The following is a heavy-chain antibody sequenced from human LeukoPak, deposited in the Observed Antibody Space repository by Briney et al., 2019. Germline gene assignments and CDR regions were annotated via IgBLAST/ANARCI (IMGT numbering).Heavy chain of an antibody. D-gene: IGHD3-3*01. CDR1: GFTFTGHS. CDR2: IRSKANSYAT. V-gene: IGHV3-73*01. CDR3: TSPITIFGVVAKNY. J-gene: IGHJ4*02. Sequence: GGSLRLSCVASGFTFTGHSMHWVRQASGKGLEWVGRIRSKANSYATVYAASVKGRFTISRDDSKNTVYLQMNSLKTEDTAVYYCTSPITIFGVVAKNYWGQGTLVTVSP.